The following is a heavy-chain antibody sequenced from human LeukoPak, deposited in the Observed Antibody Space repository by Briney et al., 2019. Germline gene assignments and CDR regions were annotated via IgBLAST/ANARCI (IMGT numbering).Heavy chain of an antibody. Sequence: SQTLSLTCTVAGDSISPYYGRWVRQSAGEGRGWIGRIYTRGSTNYTPSLKSRVTMSADTPKTQFSLQLSSVTAADTAVYYCAREGLAVAWGQIRGVNQYYFDYWGQGTLVTASS. D-gene: IGHD6-19*01. V-gene: IGHV4-4*07. CDR1: GDSISPYY. CDR2: IYTRGST. CDR3: AREGLAVAWGQIRGVNQYYFDY. J-gene: IGHJ4*02.